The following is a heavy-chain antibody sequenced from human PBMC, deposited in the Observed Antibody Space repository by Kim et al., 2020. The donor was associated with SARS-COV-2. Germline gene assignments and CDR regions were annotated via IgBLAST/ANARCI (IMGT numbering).Heavy chain of an antibody. CDR1: GFTFSRFW. J-gene: IGHJ4*02. CDR2: INEDGHDK. D-gene: IGHD2-21*02. Sequence: GGSLRLSCAASGFTFSRFWMSWVRQAPGKGLEWVANINEDGHDKYYVDAVKGRFTISRDNAKNSLHLQMNSLRAEDTAVYFCARDATRGGDNDCWSQGT. CDR3: ARDATRGGDNDC. V-gene: IGHV3-7*03.